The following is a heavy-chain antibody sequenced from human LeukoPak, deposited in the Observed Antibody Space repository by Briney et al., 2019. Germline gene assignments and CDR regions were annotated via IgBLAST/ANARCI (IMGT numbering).Heavy chain of an antibody. D-gene: IGHD3-10*01. CDR2: ISSSGSTI. J-gene: IGHJ4*02. CDR1: GFTFSSYE. CDR3: AREALWYGSGSPFDY. Sequence: GGSLRLSCAASGFTFSSYEMNWVRQAPGKGLEWVSYISSSGSTIYYADSVKGRFTISRDNAKSSLYLQMNSLRAEDTAVYYCAREALWYGSGSPFDYWVQGTLVTVSS. V-gene: IGHV3-48*03.